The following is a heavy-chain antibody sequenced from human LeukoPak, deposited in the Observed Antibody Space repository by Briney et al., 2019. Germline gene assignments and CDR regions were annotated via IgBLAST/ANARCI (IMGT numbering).Heavy chain of an antibody. CDR2: VYYSGST. Sequence: SETLSLTCTVSGGSITSSDYYWGWIRQPPGKGLEWIGSVYYSGSTYNNPSLESRVTISVDTSKNQFSLKLSSVTAADTAVHYCARHRGYCRTSSCHPFDYWGLGTLVTVSS. D-gene: IGHD2-2*01. V-gene: IGHV4-39*01. J-gene: IGHJ4*02. CDR1: GGSITSSDYY. CDR3: ARHRGYCRTSSCHPFDY.